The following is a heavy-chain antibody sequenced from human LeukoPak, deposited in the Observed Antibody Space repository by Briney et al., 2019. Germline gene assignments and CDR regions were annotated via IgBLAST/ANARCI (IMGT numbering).Heavy chain of an antibody. J-gene: IGHJ4*02. CDR1: GGSISSYY. V-gene: IGHV4-59*01. D-gene: IGHD2-2*01. Sequence: SGTLSLTCTVSGGSISSYYWSWIRQPPGKGLELIGYIYYSGSTNYNPSLKSRVTISVDTSKNQFSLKLSSVTAADTAVYYCARVYPVPAAIRGYFDYWGQGTPVTVSS. CDR2: IYYSGST. CDR3: ARVYPVPAAIRGYFDY.